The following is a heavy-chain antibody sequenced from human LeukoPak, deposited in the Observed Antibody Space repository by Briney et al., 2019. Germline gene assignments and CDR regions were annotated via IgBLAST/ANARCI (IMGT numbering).Heavy chain of an antibody. CDR2: ISGSGGST. D-gene: IGHD1-26*01. J-gene: IGHJ4*02. CDR3: AKYRELRPTFFDY. Sequence: GGYLRLSCAASGFTFSSYAMSWVRQAPGKGLGWVSAISGSGGSTYYADSVKGRFTISRDNSKNTLYLQMNSLRAEDTAVYYCAKYRELRPTFFDYWGQGTLVTVSS. CDR1: GFTFSSYA. V-gene: IGHV3-23*01.